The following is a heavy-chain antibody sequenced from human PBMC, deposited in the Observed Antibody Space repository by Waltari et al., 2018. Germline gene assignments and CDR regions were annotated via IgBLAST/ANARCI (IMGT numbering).Heavy chain of an antibody. CDR3: AKDTGGYCSGGSCYSPYNWFDP. Sequence: QVQLVESGGGVVQPGGSLRLSCAASGFTFSSYGMHWVRQAPGKGLEWVAFIRYDGSNKYYADSVKGRFTISRDNSKNTLYLQMNSLRAEDTAVYYCAKDTGGYCSGGSCYSPYNWFDPWGQGTLVTVSS. J-gene: IGHJ5*02. V-gene: IGHV3-30*02. CDR1: GFTFSSYG. D-gene: IGHD2-15*01. CDR2: IRYDGSNK.